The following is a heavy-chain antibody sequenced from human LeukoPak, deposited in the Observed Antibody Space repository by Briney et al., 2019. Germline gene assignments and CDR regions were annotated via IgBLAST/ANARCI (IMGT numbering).Heavy chain of an antibody. J-gene: IGHJ4*02. CDR1: GFTFISSA. Sequence: GSLRLSCAASGFTFISSAMSWVRQAPGKGLEWVSGISGSGGSTDYADSVKGRFTISRDNSKNTLYLQMNSLRAEDTAVYYCAKDPLPYSSGWYSISDWGQGTLVTVSS. CDR2: ISGSGGST. CDR3: AKDPLPYSSGWYSISD. D-gene: IGHD6-19*01. V-gene: IGHV3-23*01.